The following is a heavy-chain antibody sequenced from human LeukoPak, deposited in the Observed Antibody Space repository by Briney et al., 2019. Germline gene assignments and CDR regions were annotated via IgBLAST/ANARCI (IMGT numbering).Heavy chain of an antibody. CDR2: IWYDENNK. CDR1: GFTFSSYG. Sequence: PGRSLRLSCAASGFTFSSYGMHWVRQAPGKGLEWVAVIWYDENNKYYADSVKGRFTISRDNSKNTLYLQMNSLRAEDTAVYYCTTAGPHESFDYWGQGTLVTVSS. CDR3: TTAGPHESFDY. J-gene: IGHJ4*02. V-gene: IGHV3-33*01.